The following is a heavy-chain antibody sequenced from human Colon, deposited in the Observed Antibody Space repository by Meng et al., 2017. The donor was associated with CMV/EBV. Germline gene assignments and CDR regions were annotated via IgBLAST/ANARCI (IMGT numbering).Heavy chain of an antibody. D-gene: IGHD3-3*01. V-gene: IGHV3-21*01. CDR2: ISSSSSYI. CDR3: AREAYYDFWSGYPQYYYYGMDV. CDR1: GFTFSSYS. J-gene: IGHJ6*02. Sequence: GESLKISCAASGFTFSSYSMNWVRQAPGKGLEWVSSISSSSSYIYYADSVKGRFTISRDNAKNSLYLQMNSLRAEDTAVYYCAREAYYDFWSGYPQYYYYGMDVWGQGTTVTVSS.